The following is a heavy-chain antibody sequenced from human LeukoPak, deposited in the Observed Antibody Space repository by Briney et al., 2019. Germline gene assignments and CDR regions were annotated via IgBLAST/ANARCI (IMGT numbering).Heavy chain of an antibody. CDR2: ISYSGST. Sequence: SETLSLTCTVSGGSISSYYWSWIRQPPGKGLEWIGYISYSGSTNYNPSLKSRVTISVDTSKNQFSLKLSSVAAADTAVYYCARPLADSSGYYYGNDAFDIWGQGTMVTVSS. CDR3: ARPLADSSGYYYGNDAFDI. D-gene: IGHD3-22*01. V-gene: IGHV4-59*08. J-gene: IGHJ3*02. CDR1: GGSISSYY.